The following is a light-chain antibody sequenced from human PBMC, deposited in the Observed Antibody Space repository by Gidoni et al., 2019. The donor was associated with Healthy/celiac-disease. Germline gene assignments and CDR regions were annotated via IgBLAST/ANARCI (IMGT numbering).Light chain of an antibody. CDR1: QSVLYSSNNKNY. J-gene: IGKJ2*01. Sequence: DIVMTQSPDSLAVSLGERATINCKSSQSVLYSSNNKNYLAWYQQKPGQPPKLLIYWASTRESWDPDRFSGSGSGTDFTLTISSLQAEDVAVYYCQQYYSTPYTFGQGTKLEIK. CDR3: QQYYSTPYT. CDR2: WAS. V-gene: IGKV4-1*01.